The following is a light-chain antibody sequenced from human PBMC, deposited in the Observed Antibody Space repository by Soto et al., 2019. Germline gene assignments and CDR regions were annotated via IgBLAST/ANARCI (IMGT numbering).Light chain of an antibody. Sequence: EIVLTQSPATLSLSPGERATLSCRASQSVSSSYLAWYQQKHGQAPRLLIYGASSRATGIPDRFSGSGSGTNLTLTISRLEPEDFAVYYCQQYDSSPPGTFGPGTKVDIK. J-gene: IGKJ3*01. V-gene: IGKV3-20*01. CDR3: QQYDSSPPGT. CDR1: QSVSSSY. CDR2: GAS.